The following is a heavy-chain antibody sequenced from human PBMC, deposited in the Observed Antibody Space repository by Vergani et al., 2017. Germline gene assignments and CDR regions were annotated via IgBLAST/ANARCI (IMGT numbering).Heavy chain of an antibody. CDR3: ARASGGDRRGPVGGSDYGGFDY. CDR1: GYTFTGYY. CDR2: INPNSGGT. J-gene: IGHJ4*02. V-gene: IGHV1-2*04. Sequence: QVQLVQSGAEVKKPGASVKVSCKASGYTFTGYYMHWVRQAPGQGLEWMGWINPNSGGTTYAQKFQGWVTMTRDTSISTAYMELSRLRSDDTAVYYCARASGGDRRGPVGGSDYGGFDYWGQGTLVTVSS. D-gene: IGHD1-26*01.